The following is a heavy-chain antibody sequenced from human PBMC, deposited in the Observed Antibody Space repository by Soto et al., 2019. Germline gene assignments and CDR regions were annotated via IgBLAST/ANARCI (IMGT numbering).Heavy chain of an antibody. CDR3: GRGGSNSPNGMDA. CDR1: GFTFSPYW. V-gene: IGHV3-74*01. CDR2: INPDGSST. J-gene: IGHJ6*02. D-gene: IGHD4-4*01. Sequence: QPGGSLRLSCAASGFTFSPYWMHWVRQAPGRGLVWVSRINPDGSSTNYADSVKGRFAISRDNAKNTLYLQMNSLRAEDTAVYYCGRGGSNSPNGMDAWGQGTTVTVSS.